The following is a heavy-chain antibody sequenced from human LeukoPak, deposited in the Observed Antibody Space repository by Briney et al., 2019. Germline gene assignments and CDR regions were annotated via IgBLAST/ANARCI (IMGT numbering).Heavy chain of an antibody. Sequence: SETLSLTCAVYGGSFSGYYWSWIRQPPARGLEWIGEINHNGSSNYSPSLKSRVTISLDKSKNQFSLKLSSVTAADTAVYYCARRPSRYYGSGSYSYNWFDPWGQGTLVTVSS. D-gene: IGHD3-10*01. V-gene: IGHV4-34*01. CDR1: GGSFSGYY. CDR2: INHNGSS. CDR3: ARRPSRYYGSGSYSYNWFDP. J-gene: IGHJ5*02.